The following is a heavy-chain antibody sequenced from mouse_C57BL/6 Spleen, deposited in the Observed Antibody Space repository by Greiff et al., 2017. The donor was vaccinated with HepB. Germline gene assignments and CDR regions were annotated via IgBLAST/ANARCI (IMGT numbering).Heavy chain of an antibody. CDR1: GYAFSSSW. CDR2: IYPGDGDT. D-gene: IGHD3-2*02. V-gene: IGHV1-82*01. J-gene: IGHJ2*01. Sequence: VQLQQSGPELVKPGASVKISCKASGYAFSSSWMNWVKQRPGKGLEWIGRIYPGDGDTNYNGKFKGKATLTADKSSSTAYMQLSSLTSEDSAVYFCARAAQAPDYWGQGTTLTVSS. CDR3: ARAAQAPDY.